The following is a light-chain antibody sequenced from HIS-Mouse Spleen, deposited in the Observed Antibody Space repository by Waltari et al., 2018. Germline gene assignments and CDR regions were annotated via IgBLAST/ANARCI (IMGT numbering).Light chain of an antibody. CDR1: SSDVGGYNY. CDR2: DVS. J-gene: IGLJ3*02. Sequence: QSALTQPASVSGSPGQSITISCTGTSSDVGGYNYVSWYQQPPGKAPKLMIYDVSNRPSGVSNRFSCSKSGNTAALTISGLQAEDEADYYCSSYTSSSTLVFGGGTKLTVL. CDR3: SSYTSSSTLV. V-gene: IGLV2-14*03.